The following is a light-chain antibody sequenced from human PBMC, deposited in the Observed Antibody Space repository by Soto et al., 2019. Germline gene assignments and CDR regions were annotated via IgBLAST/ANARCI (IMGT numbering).Light chain of an antibody. CDR3: QQYGRSPGT. CDR2: DAS. CDR1: QSVSSIY. Sequence: EIVLTQSPGTLSLSPGERATLSCRASQSVSSIYLAWYQQKPGQAPRLLIYDASSRATGIPDRFGGSGSGTDFTLAISILEPEDFAVYYCQQYGRSPGTFGQGTKVDIK. V-gene: IGKV3-20*01. J-gene: IGKJ1*01.